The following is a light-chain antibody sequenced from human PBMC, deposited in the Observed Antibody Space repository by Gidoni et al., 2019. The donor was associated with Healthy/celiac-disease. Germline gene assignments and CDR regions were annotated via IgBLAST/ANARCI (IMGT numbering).Light chain of an antibody. CDR2: WAS. V-gene: IGKV4-1*01. J-gene: IGKJ2*03. CDR1: QSVLYSTNNNNY. CDR3: QQYYSTPYS. Sequence: ESVMTQTPDSLAVYLGERATINCKSRQSVLYSTNNNNYLAWYQQKPGQPPKLLIYWASTRESGVPARFSGSGSGTDFTFTISSLQAEDVAVYYCQQYYSTPYSFGQGTKLEIK.